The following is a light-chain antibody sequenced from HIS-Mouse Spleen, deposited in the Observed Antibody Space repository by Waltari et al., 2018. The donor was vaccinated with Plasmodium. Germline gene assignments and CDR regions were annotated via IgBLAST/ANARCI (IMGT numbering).Light chain of an antibody. Sequence: QSALTQPASVSGSPGQSITISCPGTRSDVGGYNYVSWYQQHPRKAPKLMIYEVSNRPSGVSNRFSGSKSGNTASLTISGLQAEDEADYYCSSYTSSSTPHVFGTGTKVTVL. J-gene: IGLJ1*01. V-gene: IGLV2-14*01. CDR3: SSYTSSSTPHV. CDR2: EVS. CDR1: RSDVGGYNY.